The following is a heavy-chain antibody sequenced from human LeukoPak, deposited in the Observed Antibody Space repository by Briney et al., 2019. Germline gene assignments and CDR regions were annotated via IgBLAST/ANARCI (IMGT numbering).Heavy chain of an antibody. Sequence: GGSLRLSCAASGFTFSSYAMHWVRQAPGKGLEWVSSISSSSSYIYYADSVKGRFTISRDNAKNSLCLQMNSLRAEDTAVYYCARDLPYCSGGSCYSGSYYYGMDVWGQGTTVTVSS. V-gene: IGHV3-21*01. CDR2: ISSSSSYI. D-gene: IGHD2-15*01. CDR3: ARDLPYCSGGSCYSGSYYYGMDV. CDR1: GFTFSSYA. J-gene: IGHJ6*02.